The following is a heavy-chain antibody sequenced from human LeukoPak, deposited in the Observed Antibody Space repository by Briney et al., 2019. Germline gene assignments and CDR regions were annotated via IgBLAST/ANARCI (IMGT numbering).Heavy chain of an antibody. CDR2: IYPGDSDT. Sequence: GASLQISCKCSGYIFTSYWIGWVRPLPGKGLEWMGIIYPGDSDTRYSPSFQGQVTISADKSISTAYLQWSSLKASDTAMYYCARSIAATAPGVDFWGQGTLVTVSS. D-gene: IGHD6-13*01. CDR3: ARSIAATAPGVDF. CDR1: GYIFTSYW. V-gene: IGHV5-51*01. J-gene: IGHJ4*02.